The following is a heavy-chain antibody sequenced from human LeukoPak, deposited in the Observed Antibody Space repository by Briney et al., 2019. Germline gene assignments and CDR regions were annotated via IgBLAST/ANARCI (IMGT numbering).Heavy chain of an antibody. J-gene: IGHJ4*02. CDR3: SRGLDSRKLGY. CDR2: IYYSGST. D-gene: IGHD3-22*01. CDR1: GGSISSGGYY. Sequence: SQTLSLTCTVSGGSISSGGYYWSWIRQHPGKGLEWIGYIYYSGSTYYNPSLKSRVTISVDTSKNQFSLNLNSVTAADTAVYFCSRGLDSRKLGYWGQGTLVTVSS. V-gene: IGHV4-31*03.